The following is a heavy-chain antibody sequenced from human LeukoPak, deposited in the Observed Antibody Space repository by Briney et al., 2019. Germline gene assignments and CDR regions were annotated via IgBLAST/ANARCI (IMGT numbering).Heavy chain of an antibody. D-gene: IGHD5-24*01. V-gene: IGHV3-23*01. CDR2: ISGSGGST. Sequence: GGSLRLSCAASGFTFSSYAMSWVRQAPGKGLEWVSAISGSGGSTYYADSVKGRFTISRDNSKNTLYLQMNSLRAEDTAVYYCARQGDGSPNTPIYYYYYGMDVWGQGTTVTVSS. CDR3: ARQGDGSPNTPIYYYYYGMDV. J-gene: IGHJ6*02. CDR1: GFTFSSYA.